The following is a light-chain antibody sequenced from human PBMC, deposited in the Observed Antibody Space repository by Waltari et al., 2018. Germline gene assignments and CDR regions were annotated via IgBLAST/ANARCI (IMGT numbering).Light chain of an antibody. CDR2: GAS. Sequence: ESVLTQSPGPLSLSPGERATLSCRASQSVTSNYLAWYQQKPGQAPRLLIYGASSSATGIPDRFGGSGSGTDFTLTISRLEPEDFAVYYCKQYGISPTFGQGTKVEIK. V-gene: IGKV3-20*01. J-gene: IGKJ1*01. CDR1: QSVTSNY. CDR3: KQYGISPT.